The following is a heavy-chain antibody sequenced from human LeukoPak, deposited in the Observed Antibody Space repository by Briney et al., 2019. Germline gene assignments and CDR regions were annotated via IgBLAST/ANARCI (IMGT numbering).Heavy chain of an antibody. CDR3: ARHGDYCFDL. D-gene: IGHD2-21*01. Sequence: PGGSLRLSCAASGFTFSRTWIGWVRQAPGKGRGWVANIKQDGTSKYYVDSVMGRFTISRDNAENSVYLQMNSLSAGDTAVYYCARHGDYCFDLWGAGTRVTVSS. J-gene: IGHJ4*02. CDR2: IKQDGTSK. V-gene: IGHV3-7*02. CDR1: GFTFSRTW.